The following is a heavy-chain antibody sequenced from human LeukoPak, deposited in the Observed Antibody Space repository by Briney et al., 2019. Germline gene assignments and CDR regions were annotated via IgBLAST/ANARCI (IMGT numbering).Heavy chain of an antibody. CDR2: IWYDGSNK. J-gene: IGHJ4*02. CDR3: ANDYRSGSFHDF. V-gene: IGHV3-33*06. D-gene: IGHD3-10*01. Sequence: GGSLRLSCAASGFIFSSYGMHWVRQAPGKGLEWVAVIWYDGSNKYYADSVKGRFTISRDNSKNTLYLQMNTLRAEDTAVYYCANDYRSGSFHDFWGQGTLVTVSS. CDR1: GFIFSSYG.